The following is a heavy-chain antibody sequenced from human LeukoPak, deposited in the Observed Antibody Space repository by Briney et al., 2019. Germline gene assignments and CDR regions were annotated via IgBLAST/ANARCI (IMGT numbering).Heavy chain of an antibody. CDR3: ARGSATETTFYYFYYGMDV. V-gene: IGHV4-4*07. CDR2: IYTSGST. Sequence: SETLSLTCTVSGGSISSYYWSWIRQPAGKGLEWIGRIYTSGSTNYNPSLKSRVTMSVDTSKNQFSLRLSSVTAADTAVYYCARGSATETTFYYFYYGMDVWGQGTPVTVSS. D-gene: IGHD4-17*01. J-gene: IGHJ6*02. CDR1: GGSISSYY.